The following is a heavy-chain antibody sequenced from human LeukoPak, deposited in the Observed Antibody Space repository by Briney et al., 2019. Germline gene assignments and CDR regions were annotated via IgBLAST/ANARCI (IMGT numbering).Heavy chain of an antibody. D-gene: IGHD6-6*01. V-gene: IGHV4-61*02. CDR1: GGSISSGRYY. Sequence: SQTLSLTCTVSGGSISSGRYYWSWIRQRAGKGLEWIGRIYTSGNTNYNPSLKGRVTISVDTSKNQFSLKLSSVTAADTAVYYCARETLAGRPSLSEYSFDYWGQGTLVTVSS. CDR3: ARETLAGRPSLSEYSFDY. J-gene: IGHJ4*02. CDR2: IYTSGNT.